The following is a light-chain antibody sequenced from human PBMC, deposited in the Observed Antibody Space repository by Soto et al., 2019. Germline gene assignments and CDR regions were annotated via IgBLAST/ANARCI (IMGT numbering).Light chain of an antibody. CDR2: GAS. Sequence: EIVLTQSPGTLSLSPGERATLSCRASQSVSNNYLAWYQQKPGQAPRLLMYGASSRATGTPDRISGGGSGTDFTLTISRLEPEDFAVYYCQHYVTSSITFGQGTRLEI. CDR3: QHYVTSSIT. CDR1: QSVSNNY. V-gene: IGKV3-20*01. J-gene: IGKJ5*01.